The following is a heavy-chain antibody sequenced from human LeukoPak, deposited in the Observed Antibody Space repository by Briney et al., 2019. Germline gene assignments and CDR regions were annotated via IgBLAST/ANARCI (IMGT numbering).Heavy chain of an antibody. Sequence: HGESLKISFKGSGXQFSNYWIAWVRQMPGKGLEWMEIIYPGDSDTRYSPSFQGQVTISADKSISTAYLQWSSLKASDTAMFYCARSILYYYGSSAYNYPFDYWGQGTLVTVSS. V-gene: IGHV5-51*01. CDR3: ARSILYYYGSSAYNYPFDY. J-gene: IGHJ4*02. D-gene: IGHD3-22*01. CDR2: IYPGDSDT. CDR1: GXQFSNYW.